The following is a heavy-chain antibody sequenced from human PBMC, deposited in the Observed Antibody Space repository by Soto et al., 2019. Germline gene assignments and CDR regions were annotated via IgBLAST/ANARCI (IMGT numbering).Heavy chain of an antibody. CDR2: IRETGNT. CDR3: AKQQMGVIRALDY. Sequence: EVHILQSGGGLEQPGGSLRLSCAASGFTFSNYAMSWIRQAPGKGLEWVSTIRETGNTYYADSVRGRFATSRDNSENKLYLQMSSLRAEDTAVYYCAKQQMGVIRALDYWGQGTLVTVSS. V-gene: IGHV3-23*01. CDR1: GFTFSNYA. J-gene: IGHJ4*02. D-gene: IGHD1-26*01.